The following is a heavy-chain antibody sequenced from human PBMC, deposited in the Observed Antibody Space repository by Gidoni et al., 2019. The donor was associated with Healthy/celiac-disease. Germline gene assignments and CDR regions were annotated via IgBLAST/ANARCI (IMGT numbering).Heavy chain of an antibody. CDR2: INPNSGGT. CDR3: ARDRRGLWFGELGLFDP. V-gene: IGHV1-2*02. CDR1: GYTFPGYY. J-gene: IGHJ5*02. Sequence: QVQLVQSGAVVKKPGASVKVSCTASGYTFPGYYMHWVRQAPGQGLEWMGWINPNSGGTNYAQKFQGRVTMTRDTSISTAYMELSRLRSDDTAVYYCARDRRGLWFGELGLFDPWGQGTLVTVSS. D-gene: IGHD3-10*01.